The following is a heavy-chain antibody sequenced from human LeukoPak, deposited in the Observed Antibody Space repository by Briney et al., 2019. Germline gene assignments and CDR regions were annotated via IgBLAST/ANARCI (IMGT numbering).Heavy chain of an antibody. J-gene: IGHJ4*02. CDR3: ARGTLAYFDY. Sequence: GGSLRLSCAASGFTFSNYATHWVRQAPGKGLEWVAVIFYDGTIQYYTDSVKGRFTISRNNAKNSLYLQMNSLRAEDTALYYCARGTLAYFDYWGQGTLVTVSS. CDR1: GFTFSNYA. V-gene: IGHV3-30*04. CDR2: IFYDGTIQ. D-gene: IGHD3-3*02.